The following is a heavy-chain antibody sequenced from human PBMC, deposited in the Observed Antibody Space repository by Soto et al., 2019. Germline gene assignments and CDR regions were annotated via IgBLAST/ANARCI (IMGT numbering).Heavy chain of an antibody. V-gene: IGHV3-23*01. CDR2: ISASGSTT. CDR3: AKGYSGSSRFDY. Sequence: GGSLRLSCAASGFTFSSYAMSWVRQDPGKGLEWVSAISASGSTTYYADSVKGRFTVSRDNSENTLYLQMNSLRVEDTALYYCAKGYSGSSRFDYWCQGTLVTVSS. J-gene: IGHJ4*02. CDR1: GFTFSSYA. D-gene: IGHD6-6*01.